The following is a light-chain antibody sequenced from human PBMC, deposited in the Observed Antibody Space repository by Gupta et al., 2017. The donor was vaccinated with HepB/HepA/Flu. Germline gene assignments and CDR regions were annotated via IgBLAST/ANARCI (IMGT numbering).Light chain of an antibody. CDR1: SSDVGGYSY. J-gene: IGLJ2*01. CDR2: AVT. V-gene: IGLV2-14*03. Sequence: QPALTQPASVSGSPGQSITISCTGTSSDVGGYSYVSWYQQYPGKGPKLLIYAVTDRPAGVSNRFSGSKSGNTASLTISGLQAEDEADYYCSSYTGFSTVVFGGGTKLTVL. CDR3: SSYTGFSTVV.